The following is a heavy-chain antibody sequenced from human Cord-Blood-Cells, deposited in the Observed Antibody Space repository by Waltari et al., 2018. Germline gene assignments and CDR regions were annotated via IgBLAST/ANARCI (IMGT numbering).Heavy chain of an antibody. CDR2: IYYSGST. J-gene: IGHJ4*02. CDR1: GGAISSYY. Sequence: QVQLQESGPGLVKPSETLSLTCTVPGGAISSYYWSWIRQPPGKGLEWIGYIYYSGSTNYNPSLKSRVTISVDTSKNQFSLKRSSVTAADTAVYYCARETYNQLLYDYWGQGTLVTVSS. CDR3: ARETYNQLLYDY. V-gene: IGHV4-59*01. D-gene: IGHD2-2*02.